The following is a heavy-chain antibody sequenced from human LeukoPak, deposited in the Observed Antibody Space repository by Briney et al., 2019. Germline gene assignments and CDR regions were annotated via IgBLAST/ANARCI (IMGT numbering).Heavy chain of an antibody. CDR1: GGSISSYY. Sequence: PSETLSLTCTVSGGSISSYYWSWIRQPPGKGLEWIGYIYYSGSTNYNPSLKSRVTISVDTSKNQFSLKLSSVTAAGTAVYYCARGSADYWGRGTLVTVSS. CDR2: IYYSGST. CDR3: ARGSADY. V-gene: IGHV4-59*01. J-gene: IGHJ4*02.